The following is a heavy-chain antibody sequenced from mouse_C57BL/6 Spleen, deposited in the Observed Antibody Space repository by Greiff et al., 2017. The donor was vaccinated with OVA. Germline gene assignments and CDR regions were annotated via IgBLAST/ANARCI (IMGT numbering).Heavy chain of an antibody. CDR2: ISSGRSTI. J-gene: IGHJ4*01. Sequence: EVQRVESGGGLVKPGGSLKLSCAASGFTFSDYGMHWVRQAPEKGLEWVAYISSGRSTIYYADTVKGRFTISRDNAKNTLFLQMTSLRSEDTAMYYCARRGVYYYGSSSEAAATMDYWGQGTSVTVSS. V-gene: IGHV5-17*01. D-gene: IGHD1-1*01. CDR3: ARRGVYYYGSSSEAAATMDY. CDR1: GFTFSDYG.